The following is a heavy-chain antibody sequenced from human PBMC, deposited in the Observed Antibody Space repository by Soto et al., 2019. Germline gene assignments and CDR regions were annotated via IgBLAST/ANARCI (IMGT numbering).Heavy chain of an antibody. CDR3: ARSDYDILTGPIDY. Sequence: VKVSCKASGGTFSSYAISWVRQAPGQGLEWMGGIIPIFGTANYAQKFQGRVTITAGESTSTAYMELSSLRSEDTAVYYCARSDYDILTGPIDYWGQGTLVTVSS. J-gene: IGHJ4*02. CDR2: IIPIFGTA. CDR1: GGTFSSYA. D-gene: IGHD3-9*01. V-gene: IGHV1-69*01.